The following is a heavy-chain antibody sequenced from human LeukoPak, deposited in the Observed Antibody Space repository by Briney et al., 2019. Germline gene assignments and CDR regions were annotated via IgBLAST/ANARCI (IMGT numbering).Heavy chain of an antibody. CDR3: ARHPYSYGYRGVEDYYYGMDV. V-gene: IGHV4-39*01. J-gene: IGHJ6*02. CDR1: GGSISSSSYY. CDR2: IYYSGST. Sequence: ASETLSLTCTVSGGSISSSSYYWGWIRQPPGKGLEWIGSIYYSGSTYYNPSLKSRVTISVDTSKNQFSLKLSSVTAADTAVYYCARHPYSYGYRGVEDYYYGMDVWGQGTTVTVSS. D-gene: IGHD5-18*01.